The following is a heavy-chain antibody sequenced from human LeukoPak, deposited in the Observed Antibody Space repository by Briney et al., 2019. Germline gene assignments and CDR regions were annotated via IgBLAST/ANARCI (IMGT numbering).Heavy chain of an antibody. CDR3: AKDQKSIAATGYDY. CDR2: ISGSGGST. V-gene: IGHV3-23*01. J-gene: IGHJ4*02. CDR1: GFTFANYA. Sequence: GALRLSCAASGFTFANYAMSWIRQGPGKGLEWVSTISGSGGSTYYADSVKGRFTISRDNSKNTLFLQMNSLRADDTAVYFCAKDQKSIAATGYDYWGQGTLVTVSS. D-gene: IGHD6-13*01.